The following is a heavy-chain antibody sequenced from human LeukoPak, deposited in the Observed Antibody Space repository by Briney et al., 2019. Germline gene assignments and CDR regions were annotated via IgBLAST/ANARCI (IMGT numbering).Heavy chain of an antibody. CDR1: GFSFNKYA. V-gene: IGHV3-64D*09. CDR3: VSDRETQEQI. CDR2: ISYNGDST. D-gene: IGHD1-26*01. Sequence: GGSLRLSCSASGFSFNKYAVHWVRQAPGKGLEYVSAISYNGDSTYYVDSVKGRFTISRDNSKNTLDLQMSSLRPEDTAVYYCVSDRETQEQIWGPGTLVTVSS. J-gene: IGHJ3*02.